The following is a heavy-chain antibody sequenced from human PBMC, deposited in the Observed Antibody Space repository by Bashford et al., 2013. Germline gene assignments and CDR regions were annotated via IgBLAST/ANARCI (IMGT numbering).Heavy chain of an antibody. J-gene: IGHJ6*03. CDR3: ARFGKQQRLYYYYYYMDV. CDR2: ISHSGYT. Sequence: SETLSLTCTVSGGSITTGAYYWSWIRQHPEKGLEWIGYISHSGYTYSNPSLKSRDTISTDKSKNHFSLTLTSVTAADTAVYYCARFGKQQRLYYYYYYMDVWGKGTTVTVSS. D-gene: IGHD6-25*01. V-gene: IGHV4-31*03. CDR1: GGSITTGAYY.